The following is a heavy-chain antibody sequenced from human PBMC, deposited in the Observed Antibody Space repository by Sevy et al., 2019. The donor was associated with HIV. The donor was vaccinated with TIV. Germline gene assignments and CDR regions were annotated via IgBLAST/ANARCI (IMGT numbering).Heavy chain of an antibody. CDR2: VSYDGADK. J-gene: IGHJ4*02. V-gene: IGHV3-30*18. CDR1: GFIFNNYD. CDR3: AKEMVDCSGGACYSGAVSPFES. Sequence: GGSLRLSCAASGFIFNNYDMYWIRQAPGKGLEWVATVSYDGADKDYADIVKGRFTISRDISRSMLYLKMSSLRPEDAGLYFFAKEMVDCSGGACYSGAVSPFESWGQGTLVTVSS. D-gene: IGHD2-15*01.